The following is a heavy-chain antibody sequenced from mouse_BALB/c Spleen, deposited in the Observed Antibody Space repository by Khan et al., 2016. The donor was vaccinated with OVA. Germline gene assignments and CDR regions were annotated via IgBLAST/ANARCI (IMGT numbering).Heavy chain of an antibody. J-gene: IGHJ4*01. Sequence: QVQLKQSGPGLVAPSQSLSITCTISGFSLTNYGVHWVRQPPGKGLEWLVVIWSDGSNTYNSALKSRLTITKDNSKSQVFLKMTSLQTDDTAIYFCARQPYYHYNVMDYWGQGTSVTVSS. V-gene: IGHV2-6-1*01. D-gene: IGHD2-10*01. CDR1: GFSLTNYG. CDR3: ARQPYYHYNVMDY. CDR2: IWSDGSN.